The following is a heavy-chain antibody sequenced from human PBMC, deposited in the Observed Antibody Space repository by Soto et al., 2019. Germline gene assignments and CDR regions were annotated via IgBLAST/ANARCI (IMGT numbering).Heavy chain of an antibody. CDR3: ARGMGYYFDS. V-gene: IGHV4-39*01. D-gene: IGHD2-8*01. J-gene: IGHJ4*02. Sequence: SETLSLTCTVSGGSISSSSYFWGWIRQPPGKGLEWIGNVHYRGSTYYNASLTSRVTISVDTSKNQFSLKLSSVTAADSAVYSCARGMGYYFDSWGQGTLVTVS. CDR2: VHYRGST. CDR1: GGSISSSSYF.